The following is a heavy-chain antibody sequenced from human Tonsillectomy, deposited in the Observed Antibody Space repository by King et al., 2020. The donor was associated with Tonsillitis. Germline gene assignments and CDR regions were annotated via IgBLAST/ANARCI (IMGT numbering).Heavy chain of an antibody. J-gene: IGHJ2*01. CDR1: GGSISSYY. D-gene: IGHD2-2*01. CDR2: IYYSGST. Sequence: VQLQESGPGLVKPSETLSLTCTVSGGSISSYYWSWIRQPPGKGLEWIGYIYYSGSTNYNPSLKSRVTISVDTSKNQFSLKLSSVTAADTAVYYCARGARGPQAFTKKWYFDLWGRGTLVTVSS. V-gene: IGHV4-59*01. CDR3: ARGARGPQAFTKKWYFDL.